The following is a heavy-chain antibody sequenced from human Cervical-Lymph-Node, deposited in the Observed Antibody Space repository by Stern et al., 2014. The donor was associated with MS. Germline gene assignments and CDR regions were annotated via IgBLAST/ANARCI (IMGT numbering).Heavy chain of an antibody. J-gene: IGHJ4*02. CDR1: GYTFTSYG. V-gene: IGHV1-18*04. CDR2: TSGDTGNT. D-gene: IGHD5-24*01. CDR3: ATGGDGYSHFDY. Sequence: VQLVQSAAEVKKPGASVRVSCRASGYTFTSYGISWVRQAPGQGLEWMGWTSGDTGNTAYPQKFQDRVPMTTDTSTSTAYMELTSLTSDDTAVYYCATGGDGYSHFDYWGQGTLVTVSS.